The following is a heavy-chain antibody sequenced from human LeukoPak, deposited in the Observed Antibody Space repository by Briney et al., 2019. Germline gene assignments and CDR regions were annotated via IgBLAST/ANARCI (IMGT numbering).Heavy chain of an antibody. CDR1: GGSISSYY. CDR3: ARNIGWFDP. J-gene: IGHJ5*02. D-gene: IGHD2/OR15-2a*01. Sequence: PSETLSLTCTVSGGSISSYYWSWIRQPPGKGLEWIGYMYYSGSTNHNPSLKSRVTISLDTSKNKFSLKLSSVTAADTAVYYCARNIGWFDPWGQGTLVTVSS. V-gene: IGHV4-59*01. CDR2: MYYSGST.